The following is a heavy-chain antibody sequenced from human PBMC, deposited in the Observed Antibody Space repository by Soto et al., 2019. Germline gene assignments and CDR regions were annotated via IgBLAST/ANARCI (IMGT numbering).Heavy chain of an antibody. J-gene: IGHJ6*02. CDR1: GFTVSSSY. Sequence: GGSLRLSCAASGFTVSSSYLSWVRQAPGKGLEWVSSISSSSSYIYYADSVKGRVTVSRDNARKSLFLQMNSLRAEDTAVYYWARDGWSDYYGMDVGGQGATVPVSS. V-gene: IGHV3-21*01. CDR2: ISSSSSYI. D-gene: IGHD3-3*01. CDR3: ARDGWSDYYGMDV.